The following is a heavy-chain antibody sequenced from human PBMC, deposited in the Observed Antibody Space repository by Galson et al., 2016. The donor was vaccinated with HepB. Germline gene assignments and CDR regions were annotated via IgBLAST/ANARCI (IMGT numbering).Heavy chain of an antibody. CDR2: ISTYNGDT. CDR1: GYTFTTFG. D-gene: IGHD3-3*01. J-gene: IGHJ4*02. CDR3: ARGKVQFLEWLLGY. V-gene: IGHV1-18*01. Sequence: SCKASGYTFTTFGISWVRQAPGQGLEWMGWISTYNGDTDYAQKFRGRVTMTTDTSTSIAYMELRSLRSGDTAVYYCARGKVQFLEWLLGYWGQGTLVTVSS.